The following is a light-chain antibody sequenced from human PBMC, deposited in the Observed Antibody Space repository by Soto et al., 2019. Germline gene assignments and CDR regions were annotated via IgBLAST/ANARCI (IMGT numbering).Light chain of an antibody. V-gene: IGLV2-14*01. Sequence: QSALIQPPSVSGSPGQSVTISCTGTSSDVGGYNFVSWYQQHPGKAPKLMLFDVSNRPSGVSDRFSGSKSGNTASLTISGLQAEDEADYYCSSYTSSSTQVFGTGTKLTVL. CDR1: SSDVGGYNF. J-gene: IGLJ1*01. CDR2: DVS. CDR3: SSYTSSSTQV.